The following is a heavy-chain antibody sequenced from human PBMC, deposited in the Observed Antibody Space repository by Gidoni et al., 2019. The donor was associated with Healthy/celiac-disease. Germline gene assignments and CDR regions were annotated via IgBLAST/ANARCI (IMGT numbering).Heavy chain of an antibody. CDR3: ARDRYYAFDI. Sequence: QVQLQESGPGLVKPSETLSLTCPVSGGSISSYYWCWIRQPPGKGLEWIGYIYYSGSTNYNPSLKSRVTISVDTSKNQFSLKLSSVTAADTAVYYCARDRYYAFDIWGQGTMVTVSS. J-gene: IGHJ3*02. V-gene: IGHV4-59*01. CDR2: IYYSGST. D-gene: IGHD3-9*01. CDR1: GGSISSYY.